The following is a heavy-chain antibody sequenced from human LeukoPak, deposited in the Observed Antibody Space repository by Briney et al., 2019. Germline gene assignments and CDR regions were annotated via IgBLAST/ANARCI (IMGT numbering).Heavy chain of an antibody. V-gene: IGHV3-7*01. Sequence: ASVKVSCKASGYTFTSYGISWVRQAPGKGLEWVANIKQDGSEKYYVDSVKGRFTISRDNAKNSLYLQMNSLRAEDTAVYYCARERVGAAWEYYFYGMDVCGQGTTVTVSS. D-gene: IGHD1-26*01. CDR2: IKQDGSEK. CDR1: GYTFTSYG. J-gene: IGHJ6*02. CDR3: ARERVGAAWEYYFYGMDV.